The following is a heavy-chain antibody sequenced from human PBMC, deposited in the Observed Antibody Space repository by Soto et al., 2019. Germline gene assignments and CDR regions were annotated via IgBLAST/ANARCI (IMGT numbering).Heavy chain of an antibody. CDR1: GGTFSNYA. D-gene: IGHD3-10*01. J-gene: IGHJ4*02. CDR3: ARGSRLLWVGGYFDY. V-gene: IGHV1-69*05. Sequence: SVKVSCKASGGTFSNYAISWVRQAPGQGLEWMGGITPIFGAANYAQKLQGRVTMTTDTSTSTAYMELRSLRSDDTAVYYCARGSRLLWVGGYFDYWGQGTLVTVSS. CDR2: ITPIFGAA.